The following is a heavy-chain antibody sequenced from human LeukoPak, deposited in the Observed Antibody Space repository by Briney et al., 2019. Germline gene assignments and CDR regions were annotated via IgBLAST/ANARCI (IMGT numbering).Heavy chain of an antibody. Sequence: ASVKVSCKASGYTFTTYYMHWVRQAPGQGLEWIGIIKPGDSVTSYSQNFKGRVTMTRDMSTTTVYMEMTSLRSDDTAMYYCARMEMATAIFGYWGQGTLVTVSS. J-gene: IGHJ4*02. V-gene: IGHV1-46*01. D-gene: IGHD5-24*01. CDR1: GYTFTTYY. CDR3: ARMEMATAIFGY. CDR2: IKPGDSVT.